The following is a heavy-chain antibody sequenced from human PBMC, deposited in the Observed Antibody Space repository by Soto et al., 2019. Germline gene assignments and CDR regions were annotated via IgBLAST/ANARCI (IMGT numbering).Heavy chain of an antibody. V-gene: IGHV1-69*12. CDR3: AREVAADGTFREDVFDI. D-gene: IGHD6-13*01. Sequence: QVHLVQSGAEVKKPGSSVKVSCKASGGTFSNHAINWVRQAPGQGLEWMGRIIPIFTTTNYAQKFQGRVQITAEESTITAYMELSSLKYHDTAIYYCAREVAADGTFREDVFDIWGPGTMVTVSS. CDR1: GGTFSNHA. CDR2: IIPIFTTT. J-gene: IGHJ3*02.